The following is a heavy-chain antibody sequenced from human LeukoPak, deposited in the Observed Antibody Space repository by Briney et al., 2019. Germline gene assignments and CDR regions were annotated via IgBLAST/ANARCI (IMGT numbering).Heavy chain of an antibody. D-gene: IGHD3-22*01. J-gene: IGHJ4*02. CDR1: GYTFTSYG. CDR2: IIPIFGTA. V-gene: IGHV1-69*13. Sequence: SVKVSCKASGYTFTSYGISWVRQAPGQGLEWMGGIIPIFGTANYAQKFQGRVTITADESTSTAYMELSSLRSEDTAVYYCARDRSHYYDSSGSDYWGRGTLVTVSS. CDR3: ARDRSHYYDSSGSDY.